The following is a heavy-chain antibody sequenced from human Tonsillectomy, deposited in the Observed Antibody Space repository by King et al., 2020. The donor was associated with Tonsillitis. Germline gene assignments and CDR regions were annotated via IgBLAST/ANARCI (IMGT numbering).Heavy chain of an antibody. D-gene: IGHD3-3*01. V-gene: IGHV4-61*01. Sequence: MQLQESGPGLVKPSETLSLTCNVSGGSVSSGTYYWSWIRQPPGKGLEWIGYIHYGGSTDFNPSLKSRVTMSIDASKNQFSLKLSSVTAVDTAVYYCARDRPYDFWSCVFDYWGQGTLVTVSS. J-gene: IGHJ4*02. CDR1: GGSVSSGTYY. CDR3: ARDRPYDFWSCVFDY. CDR2: IHYGGST.